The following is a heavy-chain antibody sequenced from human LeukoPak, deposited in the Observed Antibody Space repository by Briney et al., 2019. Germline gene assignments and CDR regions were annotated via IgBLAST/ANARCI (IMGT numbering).Heavy chain of an antibody. Sequence: AGGSLRLSCAASGSTFSSYGMHWVRQAPGKGLEWVAFIRYDGSNKYYADSVKGRFTISRDNSKNTLYLQMNSLRAEDTAVYYCAKNYYGSGSYYKGPRTYIDYWGQGTLVTVSS. CDR3: AKNYYGSGSYYKGPRTYIDY. V-gene: IGHV3-30*02. J-gene: IGHJ4*02. CDR2: IRYDGSNK. D-gene: IGHD3-10*01. CDR1: GSTFSSYG.